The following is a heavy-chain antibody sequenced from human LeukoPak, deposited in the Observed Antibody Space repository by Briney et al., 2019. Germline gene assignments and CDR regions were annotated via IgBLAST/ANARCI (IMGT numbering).Heavy chain of an antibody. CDR1: GGTFSSYA. Sequence: SVKVSCKASGGTFSSYAISWVRQAPGQGLECMGGIIPIFGTANYAQKFQGRVTITTDESTSTAYMELSSLRSEDTAVYYCARGFRYFDWLAPFDYWGQGTLVTVSS. CDR2: IIPIFGTA. CDR3: ARGFRYFDWLAPFDY. J-gene: IGHJ4*02. V-gene: IGHV1-69*05. D-gene: IGHD3-9*01.